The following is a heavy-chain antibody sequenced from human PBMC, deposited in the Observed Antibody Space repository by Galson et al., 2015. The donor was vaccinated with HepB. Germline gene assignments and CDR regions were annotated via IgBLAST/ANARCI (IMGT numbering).Heavy chain of an antibody. D-gene: IGHD2-15*01. V-gene: IGHV3-11*01. Sequence: SLRLSCAASGFTFSGYYMSWIRQAPGKGLECVSLISTTGTPIYYADSVKGRFAMSRDNSKNSLYLQMNSLRTEDTAIYYCATYARRSSPDFDYWGQGTLVTVSS. J-gene: IGHJ4*02. CDR1: GFTFSGYY. CDR3: ATYARRSSPDFDY. CDR2: ISTTGTPI.